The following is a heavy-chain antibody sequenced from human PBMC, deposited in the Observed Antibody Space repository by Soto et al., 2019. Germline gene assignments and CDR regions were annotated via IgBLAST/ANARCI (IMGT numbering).Heavy chain of an antibody. V-gene: IGHV1-69*19. Sequence: QVQLVQSGAEMKKPGSSVKVSCQSSGGTFNTYAMNWVRQAPGQGPEWMGDISPMFGAANYAPKFQGRVTITADESTGKSYMQSSSLTSEDTALYFWAREFQVHTPAFVYWGQGTLVTVSS. CDR3: AREFQVHTPAFVY. D-gene: IGHD3-10*01. CDR1: GGTFNTYA. J-gene: IGHJ4*02. CDR2: ISPMFGAA.